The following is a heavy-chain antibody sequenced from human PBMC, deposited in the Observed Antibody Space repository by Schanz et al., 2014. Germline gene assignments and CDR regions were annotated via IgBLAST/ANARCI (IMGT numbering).Heavy chain of an antibody. V-gene: IGHV3-33*01. D-gene: IGHD2-21*01. CDR3: AREDCSATSCYFRY. J-gene: IGHJ4*02. Sequence: QAQLVESGGGVVQPGRSLRLSCVASGLTFISYDIHWVRQAPGKGLEWVAVIRYDGRNKNFVESVKGRFTISRDNSNNTVYLQMNALRAEDTAVYYCAREDCSATSCYFRYWGQGTLVTVSS. CDR1: GLTFISYD. CDR2: IRYDGRNK.